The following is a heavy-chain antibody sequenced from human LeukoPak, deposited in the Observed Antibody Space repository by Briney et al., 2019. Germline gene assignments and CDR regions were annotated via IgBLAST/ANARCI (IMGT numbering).Heavy chain of an antibody. Sequence: ASVKVSCKASGYTFTGYYMHWVRQAPGQGLEWMGIINPSGGSTSYAQKFQGRVTMTRDTSTSTVYMELSSLRSEDTAVYYCARDKTNKVRNYGRLDYWGQGTLVTVSS. J-gene: IGHJ4*02. CDR2: INPSGGST. CDR1: GYTFTGYY. D-gene: IGHD4-11*01. CDR3: ARDKTNKVRNYGRLDY. V-gene: IGHV1-46*01.